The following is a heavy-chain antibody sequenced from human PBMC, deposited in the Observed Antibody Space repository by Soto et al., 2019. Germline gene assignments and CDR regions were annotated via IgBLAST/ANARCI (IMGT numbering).Heavy chain of an antibody. V-gene: IGHV3-13*01. CDR2: IGTAGDT. J-gene: IGHJ6*02. Sequence: EVQLVESGGGLVQPGGSLRLSCAASGFTFSSYDMHWVRQATGKGLEWVSAIGTAGDTYYPGSVKGRFTISRENAKNSLYLQMNSLRAEYTAVYYCARASYYYGSGRYGVDPYGMDVWGQGTTVTVSS. CDR3: ARASYYYGSGRYGVDPYGMDV. D-gene: IGHD3-10*01. CDR1: GFTFSSYD.